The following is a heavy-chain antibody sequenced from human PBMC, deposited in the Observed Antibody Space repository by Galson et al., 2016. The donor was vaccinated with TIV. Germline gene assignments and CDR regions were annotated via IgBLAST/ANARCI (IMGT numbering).Heavy chain of an antibody. Sequence: SLRLSCAASGITVSDNYLTWVRQAPGKGLEWVSIIDSDGGTHYANSVRGRFSISRDNSQNTLYLQMSTLRPEDTAVYYCARERRHCGNECYLRYYFGMDVWGQGTTVTVSS. CDR1: GITVSDNY. CDR2: IDSDGGT. CDR3: ARERRHCGNECYLRYYFGMDV. D-gene: IGHD2-21*01. J-gene: IGHJ6*02. V-gene: IGHV3-66*02.